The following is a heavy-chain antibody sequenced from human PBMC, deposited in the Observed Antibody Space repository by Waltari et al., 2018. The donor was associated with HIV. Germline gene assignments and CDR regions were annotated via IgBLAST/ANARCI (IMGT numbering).Heavy chain of an antibody. D-gene: IGHD3-22*01. CDR3: ARQRDYYDSSGLDY. V-gene: IGHV2-70*15. Sequence: QVTLRESGPALVKPTQTLTLTCTFSGFSLSTSGMCVSWIRQPPGKALEWLARIDWDDDKYYSTSLKTRLTISKDTSKNQVVLTMTNMDPVDTATYYCARQRDYYDSSGLDYWGQGTLVTVSS. J-gene: IGHJ4*02. CDR2: IDWDDDK. CDR1: GFSLSTSGMC.